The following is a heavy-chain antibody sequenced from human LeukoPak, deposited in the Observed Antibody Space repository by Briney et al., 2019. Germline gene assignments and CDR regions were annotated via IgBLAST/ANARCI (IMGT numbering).Heavy chain of an antibody. CDR1: GGSISSSSYY. D-gene: IGHD6-19*01. J-gene: IGHJ4*02. V-gene: IGHV4-39*01. CDR3: ARHRTRSGGWYARNSPFDY. CDR2: IYYSGST. Sequence: SETLSLTCTVSGGSISSSSYYWGWIRQPPGKGLEWIGSIYYSGSTYYNPSLKSRVTISVDTSKNQFSLKLSSVTAANTAVYCCARHRTRSGGWYARNSPFDYWGQGTLVTVSS.